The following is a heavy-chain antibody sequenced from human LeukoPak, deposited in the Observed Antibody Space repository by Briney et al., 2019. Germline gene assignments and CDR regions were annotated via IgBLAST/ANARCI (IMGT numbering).Heavy chain of an antibody. Sequence: PGGSLRLSCAASGFTFSIYGMHWVRQAPGKGLEWVAAIIYDGSNKYYADSVKGRFTISRDNSKNTLYLQMNSLRAEDTAVYYCARVGSMGDSRYFDYWGQGTLVTVSS. CDR2: IIYDGSNK. J-gene: IGHJ4*02. CDR1: GFTFSIYG. V-gene: IGHV3-30*12. CDR3: ARVGSMGDSRYFDY. D-gene: IGHD2-21*02.